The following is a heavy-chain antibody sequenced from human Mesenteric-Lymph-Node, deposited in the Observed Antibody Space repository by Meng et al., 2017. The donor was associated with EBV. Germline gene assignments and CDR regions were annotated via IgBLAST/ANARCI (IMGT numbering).Heavy chain of an antibody. CDR2: IYHTGST. D-gene: IGHD4-17*01. V-gene: IGHV4-4*02. J-gene: IGHJ1*01. CDR3: ARGWGHADYFAEYFHN. Sequence: WGPGRVNPSGSLALPCDVSGGSISPRAGWTWSRQPPGQGLEWIGEIYHTGSTTYNPSLRSRVTISVDNSKNQFSLRLTSVTAAATAVYYCARGWGHADYFAEYFHNWGQGTLVTVSS. CDR1: GGSISPRAG.